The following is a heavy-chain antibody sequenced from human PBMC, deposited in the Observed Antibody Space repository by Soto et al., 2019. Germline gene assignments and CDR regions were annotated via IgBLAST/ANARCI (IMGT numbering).Heavy chain of an antibody. V-gene: IGHV3-53*02. D-gene: IGHD2-15*01. Sequence: DEEVVETGGGLIQPGGSLRLSCAASGFFAFGNYMSWVRQAPGKGLEWVSGISAGGSTYYSDSVEARFTLSRDNSQNTPFLQMNNLGLEDTAVYYCARHQYCDGRTCYSHHYYGMDVWGRGTTVIVSS. CDR3: ARHQYCDGRTCYSHHYYGMDV. J-gene: IGHJ6*02. CDR2: ISAGGST. CDR1: GFFAFGNY.